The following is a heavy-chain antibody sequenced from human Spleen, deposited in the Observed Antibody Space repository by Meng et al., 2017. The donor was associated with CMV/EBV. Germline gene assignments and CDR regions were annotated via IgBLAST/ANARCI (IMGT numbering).Heavy chain of an antibody. CDR2: IGTAGDT. D-gene: IGHD3-22*01. Sequence: GESLKISCAASGFTFSSNDMHWVRQTTGKGLEWVSAIGTAGDTYYPGSVKGRFTISRENAKNSLYLQMHSLRAEDTAVYYCASSGYYYVGGLDVWGQGTTVTVSS. J-gene: IGHJ6*02. CDR3: ASSGYYYVGGLDV. V-gene: IGHV3-13*01. CDR1: GFTFSSND.